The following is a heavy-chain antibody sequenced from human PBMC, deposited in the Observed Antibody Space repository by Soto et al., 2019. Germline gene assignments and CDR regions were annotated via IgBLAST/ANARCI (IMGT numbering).Heavy chain of an antibody. Sequence: QLQLQESGSGLVKPSQTLSLTCAVSGGSISGGCYSWSWIRQPPGKGLEGIGYIYHSGSTYYNPCLKSPVTISLDRSKNQFSLNLSSVSAADTAVYSCARSGLPDALLFDPLGQGTLVTVFS. CDR3: ARSGLPDALLFDP. V-gene: IGHV4-30-2*01. J-gene: IGHJ5*02. CDR2: IYHSGST. CDR1: GGSISGGCYS. D-gene: IGHD2-2*01.